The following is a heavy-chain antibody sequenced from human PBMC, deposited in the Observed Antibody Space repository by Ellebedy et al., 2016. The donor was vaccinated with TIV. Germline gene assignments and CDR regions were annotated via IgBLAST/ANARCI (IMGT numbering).Heavy chain of an antibody. CDR1: GGSVIRSGHY. CDR3: ATSAAIDAFDI. V-gene: IGHV4-39*02. J-gene: IGHJ3*02. Sequence: SETLSLXXSVSGGSVIRSGHYCTWIRQPPGKGLEWIGGLYYSGSTWYNPYLKSRVTISVDTSKNHFSLRLRSVTAADTAVYYCATSAAIDAFDIWGQGTVVTVSS. CDR2: LYYSGST. D-gene: IGHD6-25*01.